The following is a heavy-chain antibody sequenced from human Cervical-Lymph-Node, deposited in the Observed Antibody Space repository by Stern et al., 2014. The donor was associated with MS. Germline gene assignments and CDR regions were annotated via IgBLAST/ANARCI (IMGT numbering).Heavy chain of an antibody. J-gene: IGHJ4*02. CDR3: AKDWSSSSWHYFDY. CDR2: ISASGSST. D-gene: IGHD6-13*01. V-gene: IGHV3-23*04. CDR1: GFTFSSYA. Sequence: EVQLVESGGGLVQPGGSLRLSCAASGFTFSSYAISWVRQAPGKGLEWVSGISASGSSTYYADSVKGRFTISRDNAKNTLYLQVSSLRAEDTAVYYCAKDWSSSSWHYFDYWGQGTLVIVSA.